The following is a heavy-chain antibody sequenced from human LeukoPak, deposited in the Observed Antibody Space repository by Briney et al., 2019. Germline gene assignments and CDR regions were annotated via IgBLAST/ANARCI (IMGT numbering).Heavy chain of an antibody. V-gene: IGHV3-48*01. CDR3: AREDFWSGYPYGMDV. CDR2: ISSSRSTI. D-gene: IGHD3-3*01. Sequence: TGGSLRLSCAASGFTFSNYAMTWVRQAPGKGLEWVSYISSSRSTIYYADSVKGRFTISRDNAKNSLYLQMNSLRAEDTAVYYCAREDFWSGYPYGMDVWGQGTTVTVSS. J-gene: IGHJ6*02. CDR1: GFTFSNYA.